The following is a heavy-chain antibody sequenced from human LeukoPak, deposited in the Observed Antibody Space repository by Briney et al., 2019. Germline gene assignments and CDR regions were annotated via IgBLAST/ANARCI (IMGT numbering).Heavy chain of an antibody. Sequence: PGGSLRLSCAASGFTFSNYDMHWVRQAPGKGLEWVAFIWYDGSYEYYADSVKGRFTISRDNSKNTLYLQMNSLRADDTAVYFCARLGTEWGGHWGQGTLVTVSS. V-gene: IGHV3-33*01. CDR2: IWYDGSYE. CDR3: ARLGTEWGGH. J-gene: IGHJ4*02. D-gene: IGHD3-16*01. CDR1: GFTFSNYD.